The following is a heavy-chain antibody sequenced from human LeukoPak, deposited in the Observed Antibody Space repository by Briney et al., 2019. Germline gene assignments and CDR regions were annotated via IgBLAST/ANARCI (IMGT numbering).Heavy chain of an antibody. D-gene: IGHD3/OR15-3a*01. V-gene: IGHV4-39*07. J-gene: IGHJ4*02. CDR3: ASDAIGLRGY. Sequence: PSETLSLTCTVSGGSISSSSYYWGWIRQPPGKGLEWIGSIYYSGSTYYNPSLKSRVTISVDTSKNQFSLKLSSVTAADTAVYYCASDAIGLRGYWGQGTLVTVSS. CDR2: IYYSGST. CDR1: GGSISSSSYY.